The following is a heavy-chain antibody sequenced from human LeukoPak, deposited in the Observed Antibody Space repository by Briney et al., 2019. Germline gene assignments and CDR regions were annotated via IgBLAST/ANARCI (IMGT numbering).Heavy chain of an antibody. CDR3: SRRGPAGSSSSGMDV. CDR2: TYYRSKWYN. Sequence: SQTLSLTCAISADSVSSNSAAWNWIRQSPSRGLEWLGRTYYRSKWYNDYAVSVKSRITIKPDTSKNQFSLQLNSVAPEDTAVYYCSRRGPAGSSSSGMDVWGQGTTVTVSS. J-gene: IGHJ6*02. CDR1: ADSVSSNSAA. D-gene: IGHD6-6*01. V-gene: IGHV6-1*01.